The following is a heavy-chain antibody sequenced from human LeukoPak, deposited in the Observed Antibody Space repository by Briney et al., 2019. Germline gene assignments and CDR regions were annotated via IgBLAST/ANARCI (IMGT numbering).Heavy chain of an antibody. CDR2: ISAYNGNT. CDR1: GYTFTSYG. CDR3: ARDRPSSPYYYGSGSYYSHLDDS. D-gene: IGHD3-10*01. V-gene: IGHV1-18*01. J-gene: IGHJ4*02. Sequence: ASVKVSCKASGYTFTSYGISWVRQAPGQGLEWMGWISAYNGNTNYAQKLQGRVTMTTDTSTSTAYMELRSLRSDDTAVYYCARDRPSSPYYYGSGSYYSHLDDSWGQGTLVTVSS.